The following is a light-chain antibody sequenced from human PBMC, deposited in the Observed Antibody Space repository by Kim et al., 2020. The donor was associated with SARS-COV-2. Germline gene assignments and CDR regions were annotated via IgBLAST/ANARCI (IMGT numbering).Light chain of an antibody. Sequence: GQRVTISCSGSSSNIRSNPVNWYQQLPGTAPKLLISSDNQRPSGVPDRFSGSRSGTSASLAISGLQSEDEADYYCASWDDSLSGPVFGGGTQLTVL. V-gene: IGLV1-44*01. CDR2: SDN. CDR1: SSNIRSNP. CDR3: ASWDDSLSGPV. J-gene: IGLJ3*02.